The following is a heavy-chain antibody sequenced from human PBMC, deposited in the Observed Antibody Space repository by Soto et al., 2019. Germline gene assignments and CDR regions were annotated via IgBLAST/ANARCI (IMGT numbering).Heavy chain of an antibody. CDR2: TYYSSKWYN. Sequence: SLTCVISGDSVSSITASWNWIRQSPSRDLEWLGRTYYSSKWYNDYAVSVKSRITINPDTSKNQFSLPLNSVTPEDTAVYYCARAYDTMVREYSWFDPWGQGTLVTVSS. D-gene: IGHD3-10*01. CDR1: GDSVSSITAS. V-gene: IGHV6-1*01. CDR3: ARAYDTMVREYSWFDP. J-gene: IGHJ5*02.